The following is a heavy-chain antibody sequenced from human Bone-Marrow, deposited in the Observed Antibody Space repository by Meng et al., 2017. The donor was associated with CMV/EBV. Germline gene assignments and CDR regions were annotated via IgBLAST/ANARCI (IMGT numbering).Heavy chain of an antibody. CDR1: GFTVSSNY. Sequence: LSRGASGFTVSSNYVSWVRQAPGKGLVWVSVIYSGGSTYYAASVKGRFTSSRDNSKNTLYLQMNSLRAEDTAVYYFARSLFSGGLDYWGQGTLVTVSS. D-gene: IGHD6-19*01. CDR2: IYSGGST. J-gene: IGHJ4*02. V-gene: IGHV3-53*01. CDR3: ARSLFSGGLDY.